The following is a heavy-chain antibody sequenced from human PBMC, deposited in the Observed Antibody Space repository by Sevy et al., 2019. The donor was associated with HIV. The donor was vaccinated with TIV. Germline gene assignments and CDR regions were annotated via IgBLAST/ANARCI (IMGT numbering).Heavy chain of an antibody. D-gene: IGHD2-21*01. V-gene: IGHV3-30*02. Sequence: GGSLSLSCAASEFTFSNYGMHWVRQAPGKGLEWVAFIRYDGSNKYYADSVKGRFTISRDNSKDTLYLQVNSLRAEDTAVYYCAKAFGDCGGDCYSVDAYYYYMDVWGKGTTVTVSS. J-gene: IGHJ6*03. CDR1: EFTFSNYG. CDR2: IRYDGSNK. CDR3: AKAFGDCGGDCYSVDAYYYYMDV.